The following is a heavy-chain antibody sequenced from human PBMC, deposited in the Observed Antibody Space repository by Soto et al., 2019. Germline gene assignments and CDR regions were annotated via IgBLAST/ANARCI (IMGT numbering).Heavy chain of an antibody. CDR2: MNPNSGER. J-gene: IGHJ5*02. Sequence: QEQLVQSGAEVKKPGASVKVSCKTSGYTFTDYDINWVRQATGQGLEWIGWMNPNSGERGYAQKFQGRDTMTRSASLSTAYVELSSLRSEDTAVYYCARVAVAARPRWYNWFDPWGQGTLVTVSS. D-gene: IGHD2-15*01. V-gene: IGHV1-8*01. CDR1: GYTFTDYD. CDR3: ARVAVAARPRWYNWFDP.